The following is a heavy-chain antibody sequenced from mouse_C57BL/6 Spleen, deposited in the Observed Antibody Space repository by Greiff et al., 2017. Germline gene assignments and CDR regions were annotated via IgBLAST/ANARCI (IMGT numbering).Heavy chain of an antibody. CDR1: GYAFSSSW. CDR3: APGTGYAMDY. J-gene: IGHJ4*01. CDR2: IYPGDGDT. Sequence: QVQLQQSGPELVQPGASVKISCKASGYAFSSSWMHWVKQRPGKGLEWIGRIYPGDGDTNYNGKFKGKATLTADKSSSTAYMQLSSLTSEDSAVYSCAPGTGYAMDYWGQGTSVTVSS. V-gene: IGHV1-82*01. D-gene: IGHD4-1*01.